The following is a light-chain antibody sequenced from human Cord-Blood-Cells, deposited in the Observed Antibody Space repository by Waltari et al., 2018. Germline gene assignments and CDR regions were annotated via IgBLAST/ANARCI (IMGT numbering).Light chain of an antibody. CDR3: QRYNSYSRGYT. CDR1: QSISNW. Sequence: DIQMTQSPSTLSASVGDTVTITCRASQSISNWLAWYQQKPGKAPQLLIYDPSSLESGVPSRFCGSGSGTAFTLTNSSLQPDDFATYCQRYNSYSRGYTFGQGTKLEIK. CDR2: DPS. J-gene: IGKJ2*01. V-gene: IGKV1-5*01.